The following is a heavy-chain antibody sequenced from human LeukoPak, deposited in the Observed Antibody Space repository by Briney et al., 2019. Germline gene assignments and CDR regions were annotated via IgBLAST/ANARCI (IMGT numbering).Heavy chain of an antibody. CDR2: INTDGSTT. CDR1: GFTFSSSW. D-gene: IGHD2-21*01. J-gene: IGHJ4*02. Sequence: GGSLRLSCAASGFTFSSSWMHWVRQAPGKGLVWVSRINTDGSTTTYADSVKGRFTISRDNAKNTLYLQMNSLRAEDTAVYYCARDRAKVIATLMEWGQGTLVTVSS. V-gene: IGHV3-74*01. CDR3: ARDRAKVIATLME.